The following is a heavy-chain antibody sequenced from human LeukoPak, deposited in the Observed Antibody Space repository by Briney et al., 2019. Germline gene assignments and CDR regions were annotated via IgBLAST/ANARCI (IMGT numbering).Heavy chain of an antibody. D-gene: IGHD4-17*01. Sequence: GGSLRLSCAASGFTFSSYGMHWVRQAPGKGLDWVAVISYDGSNKYYADSVKGRFTISRDNSKNTLYLQMNSLRVEDTAVYYCAKGAYGDLPSGNWGQGTLVTVSS. CDR1: GFTFSSYG. J-gene: IGHJ4*02. V-gene: IGHV3-30*18. CDR3: AKGAYGDLPSGN. CDR2: ISYDGSNK.